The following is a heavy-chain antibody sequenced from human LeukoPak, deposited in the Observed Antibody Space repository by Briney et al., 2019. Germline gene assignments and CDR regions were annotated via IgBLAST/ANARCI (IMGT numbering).Heavy chain of an antibody. CDR1: GGSISSYY. CDR2: IYYSGNN. D-gene: IGHD6-19*01. Sequence: SETLSLTCTVSGGSISSYYWSWIRQPPGKGLEWIGHIYYSGNNNYSPSLRGRVTMSVDTSKNQFSLKLTSVTAADTAVYFCARQGSSGFDNWGQGTLVTVSS. CDR3: ARQGSSGFDN. V-gene: IGHV4-59*08. J-gene: IGHJ4*02.